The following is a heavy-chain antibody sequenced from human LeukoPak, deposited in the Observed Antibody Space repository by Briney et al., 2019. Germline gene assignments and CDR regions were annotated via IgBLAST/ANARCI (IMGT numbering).Heavy chain of an antibody. D-gene: IGHD3-10*01. Sequence: ASVKVSCKASGYTFTSYAMRWVRQAPGQRLEWMGWINAGNGNTKYSQKFQGRVTITRDTSASTAYMELSSLRSEDTAVYYCARSITMVRGVNTHFDYRGQGTLVTVSS. CDR2: INAGNGNT. J-gene: IGHJ4*02. V-gene: IGHV1-3*01. CDR3: ARSITMVRGVNTHFDY. CDR1: GYTFTSYA.